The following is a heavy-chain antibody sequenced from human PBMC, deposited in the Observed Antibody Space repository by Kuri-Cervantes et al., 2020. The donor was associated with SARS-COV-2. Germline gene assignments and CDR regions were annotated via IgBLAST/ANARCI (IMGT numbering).Heavy chain of an antibody. CDR1: GFTFSSYW. CDR2: IKQDGSEK. D-gene: IGHD1-26*01. J-gene: IGHJ3*02. Sequence: GGSLRLSCAASGFTFSSYWMSWVRQAPGKGLEWVANIKQDGSEKYYVDSVKGRFTISRDNAKNSLYLQMNSLRAEDTAVYHCAREGVDIVGAPHDAFDIWGQGTMVTVSS. CDR3: AREGVDIVGAPHDAFDI. V-gene: IGHV3-7*01.